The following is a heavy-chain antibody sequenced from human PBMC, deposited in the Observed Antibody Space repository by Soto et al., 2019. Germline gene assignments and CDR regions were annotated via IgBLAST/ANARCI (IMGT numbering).Heavy chain of an antibody. D-gene: IGHD6-13*01. Sequence: GGSLRLSCAASGFTVSSNYMSWVRQAPGKGLEWVSVIYSGGSTYYADSVKGRFTISRDNSKNTLYLQMNSLRAEDTAVYYCARDRAAAGTSWFDPWGQGTLVTVSS. CDR3: ARDRAAAGTSWFDP. J-gene: IGHJ5*02. V-gene: IGHV3-66*01. CDR1: GFTVSSNY. CDR2: IYSGGST.